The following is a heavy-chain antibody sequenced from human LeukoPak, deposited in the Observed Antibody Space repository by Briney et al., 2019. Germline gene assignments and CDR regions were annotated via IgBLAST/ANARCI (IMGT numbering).Heavy chain of an antibody. D-gene: IGHD3-10*01. CDR1: GFTFSSYA. Sequence: GGSLRLSCAASGFTFSSYAMSWVRQAPGKGLEWVSAISGSGGSTYYADSVKGRFTISRDNSKNTLYLQMNSLRAEDTAVYYCAKAEESYYYGSGSYGDYWGQGTLVTVSS. CDR3: AKAEESYYYGSGSYGDY. CDR2: ISGSGGST. J-gene: IGHJ4*02. V-gene: IGHV3-23*01.